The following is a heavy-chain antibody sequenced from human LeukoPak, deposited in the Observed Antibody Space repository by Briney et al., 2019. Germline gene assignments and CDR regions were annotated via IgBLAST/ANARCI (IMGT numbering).Heavy chain of an antibody. Sequence: SVKVSCKASGGTFSSYAISWVRQAPGQGLEWMGGIIPIFGTANYAQKFQGRVTITADESTSTAYMELSSLRSEDTAVYYCARGEVRQDYYYYYMDVWGEGTTVTVSS. CDR2: IIPIFGTA. CDR3: ARGEVRQDYYYYYMDV. CDR1: GGTFSSYA. J-gene: IGHJ6*03. V-gene: IGHV1-69*01. D-gene: IGHD1-26*01.